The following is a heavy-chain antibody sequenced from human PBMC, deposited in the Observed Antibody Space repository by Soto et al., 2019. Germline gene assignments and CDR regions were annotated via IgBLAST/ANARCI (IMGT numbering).Heavy chain of an antibody. CDR1: GGSITTSVYC. V-gene: IGHV4-39*01. Sequence: SETLSLTCAVSGGSITTSVYCWGWIRQPPGRGLECIASIYYSGSAYYNPSLKSRLTISVDTSKNQLSLELNSVTAADTAVYYCARSTIAPNLFMYPFDSWGQGTLVTVSS. CDR2: IYYSGSA. D-gene: IGHD6-13*01. CDR3: ARSTIAPNLFMYPFDS. J-gene: IGHJ4*01.